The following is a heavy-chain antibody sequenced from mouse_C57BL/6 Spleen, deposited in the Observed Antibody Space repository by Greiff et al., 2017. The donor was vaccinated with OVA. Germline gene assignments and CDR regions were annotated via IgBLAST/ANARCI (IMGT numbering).Heavy chain of an antibody. J-gene: IGHJ1*03. Sequence: QVQLQQSGAELVKPGASVKISCKASGYAFSSYWMNWVKQRPGTGLEWIGQIYPGDGDTNYNGKFKGKATLTADKSSSTAYMQLSSLTSEDSAVYFCARSFTVVATNFDVWGTGTTVTVSS. CDR3: ARSFTVVATNFDV. D-gene: IGHD1-1*01. V-gene: IGHV1-80*01. CDR2: IYPGDGDT. CDR1: GYAFSSYW.